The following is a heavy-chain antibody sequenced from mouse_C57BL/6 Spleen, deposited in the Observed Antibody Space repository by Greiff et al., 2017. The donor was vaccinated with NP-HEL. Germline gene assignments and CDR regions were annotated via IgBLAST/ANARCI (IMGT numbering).Heavy chain of an antibody. CDR1: GFSLTSYG. D-gene: IGHD2-10*02. V-gene: IGHV2-2*01. J-gene: IGHJ4*01. CDR3: ARYGNSYAMDY. Sequence: QVQLQQSGPGLVQPSQSLSITCTVSGFSLTSYGVHWVRQSPGKGLEWLGVIWSGGSTDYNAAFISRLSISKDNSKSQVFFKMNSLQAEDTAIYYCARYGNSYAMDYWGQGTSVTVSS. CDR2: IWSGGST.